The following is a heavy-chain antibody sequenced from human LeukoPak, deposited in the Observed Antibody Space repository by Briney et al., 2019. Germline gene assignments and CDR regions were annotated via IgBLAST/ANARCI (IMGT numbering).Heavy chain of an antibody. CDR2: ISAYNGNT. D-gene: IGHD3-10*01. J-gene: IGHJ4*02. CDR1: GYTFTSYG. CDR3: ARLWFGELLSTTAYYFDY. Sequence: WASVKVSCKASGYTFTSYGISWVRQAPGQGLEWMGWISAYNGNTNYAQKLQGRVTMTTDTSTSTAYMELRSLRSDDTAVYYCARLWFGELLSTTAYYFDYWGQGTLVTVSS. V-gene: IGHV1-18*01.